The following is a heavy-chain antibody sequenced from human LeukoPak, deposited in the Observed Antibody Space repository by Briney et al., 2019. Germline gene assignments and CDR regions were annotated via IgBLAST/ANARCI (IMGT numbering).Heavy chain of an antibody. D-gene: IGHD6-19*01. J-gene: IGHJ4*02. CDR1: GGSISSSSYY. Sequence: SETLSLTCTVSGGSISSSSYYWGWIRQPPGKGLEWIGSIYYSGSTYYNPSLKSRVTISVDTSKNQFSLKLSSVTAADTAIYYCAGGGWSPDLDYWGQGLLVTVSS. CDR3: AGGGWSPDLDY. V-gene: IGHV4-39*07. CDR2: IYYSGST.